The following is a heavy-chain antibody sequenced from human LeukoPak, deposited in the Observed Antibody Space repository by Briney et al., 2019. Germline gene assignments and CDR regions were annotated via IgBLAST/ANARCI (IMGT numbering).Heavy chain of an antibody. CDR2: IYHSGST. V-gene: IGHV4-38-2*02. CDR1: GYSISSGYY. J-gene: IGHJ4*02. D-gene: IGHD4-17*01. CDR3: AREGAYGDYFDY. Sequence: PSKTLSLTCTVSGYSISSGYYWGWIRQPPGKGLEWIGSIYHSGSTYYNPSLKSRVTISVDTSKNQFSLKLSSVTAADTAVYYCAREGAYGDYFDYWGQGTLVTVSS.